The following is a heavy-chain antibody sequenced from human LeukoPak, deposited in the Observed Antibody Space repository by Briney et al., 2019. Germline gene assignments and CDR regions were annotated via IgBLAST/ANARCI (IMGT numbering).Heavy chain of an antibody. Sequence: GRSLRLSCAASGFTFTSYTMHWVRQAPGKGLAWVAATSYDGTNKYYADSVKGRFTISRDNSNNTLYLQMNSLRPEDTAVYFCARKSLWFKYYDYWGQGMLVTVSS. V-gene: IGHV3-30*04. CDR2: TSYDGTNK. CDR1: GFTFTSYT. J-gene: IGHJ4*02. CDR3: ARKSLWFKYYDY. D-gene: IGHD3-10*01.